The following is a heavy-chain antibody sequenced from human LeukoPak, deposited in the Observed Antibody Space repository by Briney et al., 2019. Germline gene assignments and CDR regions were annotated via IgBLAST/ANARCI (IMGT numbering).Heavy chain of an antibody. V-gene: IGHV4-38-2*02. CDR3: ARATNVLRSLDWLSPSGY. D-gene: IGHD3-9*01. CDR1: GYYISSGYY. J-gene: IGHJ4*02. CDR2: IYHSGST. Sequence: PSETLSLTCTVSGYYISSGYYWGWIRQPPGKGLEWIGSIYHSGSTYYNPSLKSRVTISVDTSKNQFSLKLSSVTAADTAVYYCARATNVLRSLDWLSPSGYWGQGTLVTVSS.